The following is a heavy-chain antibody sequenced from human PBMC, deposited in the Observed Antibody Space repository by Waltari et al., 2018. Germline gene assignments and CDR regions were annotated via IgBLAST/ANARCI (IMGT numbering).Heavy chain of an antibody. CDR1: GFSFMGFA. D-gene: IGHD3-16*02. J-gene: IGHJ4*02. V-gene: IGHV3-23*01. Sequence: EVQLLESAGGLVAPGEALRPSCAASGFSFMGFAMTWGRQAPGECPGVDQSSSGSGATPFHAESVKGLFTIGRDNSRDTVYLQMNSLRVDDSAVYYCAKGSRGYTNYVFDAWGQGTLVSVSS. CDR2: SSGSGATP. CDR3: AKGSRGYTNYVFDA.